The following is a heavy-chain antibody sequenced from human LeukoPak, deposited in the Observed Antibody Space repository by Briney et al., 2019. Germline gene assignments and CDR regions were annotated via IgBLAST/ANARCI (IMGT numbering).Heavy chain of an antibody. CDR3: ARGGAARLHFQN. V-gene: IGHV4-59*01. CDR2: IYHSGST. Sequence: SETLSLTCTVSGGSISTYYWNWIRQPPGKGLEWIGYIYHSGSTNYNPSLQSRVTISVDTSKNQFSLNLNSVTAADTAMYYCARGGAARLHFQNWGQGTLVTVSS. J-gene: IGHJ1*01. CDR1: GGSISTYY. D-gene: IGHD6-6*01.